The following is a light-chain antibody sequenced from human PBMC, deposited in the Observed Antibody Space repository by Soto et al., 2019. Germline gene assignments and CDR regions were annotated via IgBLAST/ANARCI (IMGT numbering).Light chain of an antibody. CDR3: QKTYSTPFT. V-gene: IGKV1-39*01. Sequence: DIQMTQSPSSLSASVGDRVTITCRASRTISNYLNWYQEKPGKAPKLLIYAASNLQSGVPSRFSGSGSGTEFTLTISNLQPEDFATYYCQKTYSTPFTFGPGTNVDI. CDR1: RTISNY. J-gene: IGKJ3*01. CDR2: AAS.